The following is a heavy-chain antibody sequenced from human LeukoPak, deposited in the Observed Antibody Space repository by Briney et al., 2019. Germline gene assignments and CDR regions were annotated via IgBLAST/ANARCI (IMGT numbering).Heavy chain of an antibody. CDR1: GGSISSSNFY. J-gene: IGHJ5*02. CDR3: ARLPTTHPNWFDP. Sequence: SETLSLTCTVSGGSISSSNFYWGWIRQPPGKGLEWIGSIYYSGSTYYNPSLKSRVTISVDTSKNQFSLKLSSVTAADTAVYYCARLPTTHPNWFDPWGQGTLVTVSS. CDR2: IYYSGST. V-gene: IGHV4-39*01. D-gene: IGHD1-14*01.